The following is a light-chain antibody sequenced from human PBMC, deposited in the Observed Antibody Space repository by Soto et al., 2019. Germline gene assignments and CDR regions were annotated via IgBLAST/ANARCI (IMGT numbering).Light chain of an antibody. CDR3: GSYTSSSTYV. CDR1: TGDVGGYNY. V-gene: IGLV2-14*01. CDR2: EVS. Sequence: QSALTQPASVSASPGQSITISCTGTTGDVGGYNYVSWYQQHPGKAPILMIYEVSNRPSGVSNRFSGSKSGNTASLTISGLQAEDEADYYCGSYTSSSTYVFGTGTKVTVL. J-gene: IGLJ1*01.